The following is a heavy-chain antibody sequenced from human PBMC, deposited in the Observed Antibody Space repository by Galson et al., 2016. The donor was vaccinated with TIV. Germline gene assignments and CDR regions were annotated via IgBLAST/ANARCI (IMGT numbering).Heavy chain of an antibody. J-gene: IGHJ2*01. CDR1: GGSISGYY. CDR3: ARDYGEWGLNWYLDL. Sequence: SETLSLTCTVSGGSISGYYWSWIRQPAGKGLEWIARIFTSGSTNYNPSLESRVTMSVDTSKNQFSLKLTSVTAADTAVYYCARDYGEWGLNWYLDLWGRGTLVTVSS. CDR2: IFTSGST. V-gene: IGHV4-4*07. D-gene: IGHD3-10*01.